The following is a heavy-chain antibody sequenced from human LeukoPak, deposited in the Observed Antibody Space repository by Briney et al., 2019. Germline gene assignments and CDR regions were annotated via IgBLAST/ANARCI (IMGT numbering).Heavy chain of an antibody. CDR1: GGSFSGYY. CDR2: INHSGST. D-gene: IGHD2-2*02. J-gene: IGHJ5*02. CDR3: ARYCSSTSCYTLPCSFDP. V-gene: IGHV4-34*01. Sequence: SETLSLTCAVYGGSFSGYYWSWIRQPPGKGLEWIGEINHSGSTNYNPSLKSRVTISVDTSKNQFSLKLSSVSAADTAVYYCARYCSSTSCYTLPCSFDPWGQGTLVTVSS.